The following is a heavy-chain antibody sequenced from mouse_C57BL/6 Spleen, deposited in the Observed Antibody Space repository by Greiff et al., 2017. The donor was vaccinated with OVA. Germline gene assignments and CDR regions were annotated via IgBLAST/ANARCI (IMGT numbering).Heavy chain of an antibody. V-gene: IGHV1-80*01. Sequence: VQLQQSGAELVKPGASVKISCKASGYAFSSYWLNWVKQRPGKGLEWIGQIYPGDGDTNYHGKFKGKATLTADTSSSTAYMQLSSLTSEDSAVYFCARGLRKERKGAYWGQGTLVTVSA. CDR1: GYAFSSYW. J-gene: IGHJ3*01. CDR2: IYPGDGDT. CDR3: ARGLRKERKGAY.